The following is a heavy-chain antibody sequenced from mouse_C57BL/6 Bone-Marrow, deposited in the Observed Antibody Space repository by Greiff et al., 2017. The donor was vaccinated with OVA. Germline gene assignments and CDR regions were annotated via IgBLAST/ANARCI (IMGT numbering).Heavy chain of an antibody. CDR2: ISGGGGNT. CDR3: ARQELQLGPQFAY. CDR1: GFTFSSYT. J-gene: IGHJ3*01. D-gene: IGHD4-1*02. V-gene: IGHV5-9*01. Sequence: EVMLVESGGGLVKPGGSLKLSCAASGFTFSSYTMSWVRQTPEKRLEWVATISGGGGNTYYPDSVKGRFTISRDNAKNTLYLQMSSLRSEDTALYYCARQELQLGPQFAYWGQGTLVTVSA.